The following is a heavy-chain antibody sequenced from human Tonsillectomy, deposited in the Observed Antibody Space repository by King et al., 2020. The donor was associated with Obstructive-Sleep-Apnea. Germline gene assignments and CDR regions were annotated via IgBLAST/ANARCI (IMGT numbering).Heavy chain of an antibody. CDR2: IHYSGST. D-gene: IGHD4-17*01. CDR3: AGGGRYGDYVTVSPRGPVDY. CDR1: GGSISNYY. J-gene: IGHJ4*02. Sequence: VQLQESGPGLVKPSETLSLTCTVSGGSISNYYWSWIRQPPGKGLEWIGYIHYSGSTTYNPSLKSRVTISVDRSKNQFSLNLSAVTAADTAVYYCAGGGRYGDYVTVSPRGPVDYWGQGTLVIVSS. V-gene: IGHV4-59*08.